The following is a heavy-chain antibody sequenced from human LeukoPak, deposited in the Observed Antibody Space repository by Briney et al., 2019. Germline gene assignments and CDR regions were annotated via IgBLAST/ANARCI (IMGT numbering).Heavy chain of an antibody. D-gene: IGHD5/OR15-5a*01. V-gene: IGHV3-13*01. CDR3: VRGGIRVSGIDAFDM. CDR2: IGTGGDT. J-gene: IGHJ3*02. Sequence: GGSLRPSCAASGFTFRNYDMHWVRQVPGNALEWVSAIGTGGDTHYPDPARGRFTISRENAKSSLYLQMNSLRAGDTAVYYCVRGGIRVSGIDAFDMWGQGTMVTVSS. CDR1: GFTFRNYD.